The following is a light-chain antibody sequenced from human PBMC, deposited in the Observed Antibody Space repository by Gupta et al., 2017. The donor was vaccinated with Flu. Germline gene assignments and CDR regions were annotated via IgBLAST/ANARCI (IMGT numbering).Light chain of an antibody. CDR1: QSVSSY. J-gene: IGKJ3*01. Sequence: EIVLTQSPATLSLSPGERATLSCRASQSVSSYIAWYQQKPGQTPRLLIYDASNRATGVPARFRGSGSGTDCTRTMSRLEPEDFAVYYWQRRSNWQAFTLGPGTKVDIK. CDR2: DAS. V-gene: IGKV3D-11*02. CDR3: QRRSNWQAFT.